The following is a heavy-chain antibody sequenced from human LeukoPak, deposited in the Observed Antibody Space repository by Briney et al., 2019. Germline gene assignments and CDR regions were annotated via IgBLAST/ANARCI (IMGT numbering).Heavy chain of an antibody. CDR1: GGSISSYY. J-gene: IGHJ6*02. CDR2: IYYSGST. D-gene: IGHD3-9*01. Sequence: SETLSLTCTVSGGSISSYYWSWIRQPPGKGLEWIGYIYYSGSTNYNPSLKSRVTISVDTSKNRFSLKLSSVTAADTAVYYCARDAYYDILTGYPYYYYGMDVWGQGTTVTVSS. CDR3: ARDAYYDILTGYPYYYYGMDV. V-gene: IGHV4-59*01.